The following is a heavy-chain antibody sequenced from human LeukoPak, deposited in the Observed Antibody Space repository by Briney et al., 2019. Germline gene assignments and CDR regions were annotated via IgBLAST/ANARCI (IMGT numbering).Heavy chain of an antibody. J-gene: IGHJ3*02. CDR1: GFAFSSFG. CDR3: ARGLSPFVFDI. Sequence: GGSLRLSCAASGFAFSSFGMHWVRQAPGKGLEWVAVIWNDGTNKYYADSVKGRFTISRDNSKNTLYLQMNSLRAEDTAVYYCARGLSPFVFDIWGQGTMVTVSS. V-gene: IGHV3-33*01. CDR2: IWNDGTNK. D-gene: IGHD3-16*01.